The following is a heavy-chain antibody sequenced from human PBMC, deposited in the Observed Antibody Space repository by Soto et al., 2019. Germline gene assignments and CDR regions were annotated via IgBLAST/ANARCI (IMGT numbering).Heavy chain of an antibody. D-gene: IGHD3-16*01. CDR3: ARDRYGGRTGWFDP. Sequence: QVQLVQSGAEVKKPGSSVKVSCKASGGTFSSYAISWVRQAPGQGLEWMGGIIPIFGTANYAQKFQGRVTITSDESTSTAYMELSSLRSEDTAVYYCARDRYGGRTGWFDPWGQGTLVTVSS. CDR2: IIPIFGTA. CDR1: GGTFSSYA. J-gene: IGHJ5*02. V-gene: IGHV1-69*01.